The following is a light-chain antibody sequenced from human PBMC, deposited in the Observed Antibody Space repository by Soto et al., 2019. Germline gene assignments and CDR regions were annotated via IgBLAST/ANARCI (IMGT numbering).Light chain of an antibody. J-gene: IGKJ5*01. Sequence: ELVLTQSPATLSLSPGEGATLSCRASQSVSSYLAWYQQKPGQAPRLLIYDASNRATGIPARFSGSGSGTDVTLTISSLEPEDCAVYDGQQRSNWQITFGQGTRLEIK. V-gene: IGKV3-11*01. CDR3: QQRSNWQIT. CDR1: QSVSSY. CDR2: DAS.